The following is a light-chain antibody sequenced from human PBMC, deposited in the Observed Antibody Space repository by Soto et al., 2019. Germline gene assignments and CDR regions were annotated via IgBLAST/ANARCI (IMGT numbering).Light chain of an antibody. CDR1: QTITSSN. CDR3: QHYGSSSWT. Sequence: EIVLTQSPGTLSLSPGERATLSCRASQTITSSNLAWYQQISGQAPRLLISGASSSASGIPDRFSGSGSGTDFTLTISRLEPEDFAVYYCQHYGSSSWTFGQGTKVEVK. CDR2: GAS. J-gene: IGKJ1*01. V-gene: IGKV3-20*01.